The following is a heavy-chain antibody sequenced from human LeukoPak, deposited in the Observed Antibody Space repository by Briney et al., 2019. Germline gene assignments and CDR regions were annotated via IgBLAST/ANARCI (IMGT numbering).Heavy chain of an antibody. CDR2: IIPMVGMP. J-gene: IGHJ1*01. V-gene: IGHV1-69*02. D-gene: IGHD4/OR15-4a*01. Sequence: GSSVKLSCKASGGTFSSNFISWVRQVPGQGLQWMGRIIPMVGMPNYAQNFQGRITTTADESTTTSYLELSSLTSEDTAVYYCAKRDSGGPDARGEYFKYWGQGTLVTVTS. CDR3: AKRDSGGPDARGEYFKY. CDR1: GGTFSSNF.